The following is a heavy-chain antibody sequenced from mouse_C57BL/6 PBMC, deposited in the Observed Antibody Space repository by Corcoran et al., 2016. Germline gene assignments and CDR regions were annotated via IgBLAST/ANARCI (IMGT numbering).Heavy chain of an antibody. Sequence: QIQLVQSGPELKKPGETVKISCKASGYTFTTYGMSWVKQAPGKGLKWMGWINTYSGVPTYADDFKGRFAFSLETSASTAYLQSNNHKNEDTATYFWARNHYGSSSPWFAYWGQGTLVTVSA. CDR2: INTYSGVP. D-gene: IGHD1-1*01. CDR3: ARNHYGSSSPWFAY. J-gene: IGHJ3*01. CDR1: GYTFTTYG. V-gene: IGHV9-3*01.